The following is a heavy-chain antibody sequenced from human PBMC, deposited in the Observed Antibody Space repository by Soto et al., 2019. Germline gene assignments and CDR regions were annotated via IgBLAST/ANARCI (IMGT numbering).Heavy chain of an antibody. Sequence: GASVKVSCKASGYTFTSYDINWVRQATGQGLEWMGWMNPNSGNTGYAQKFQGRVTMTRNTSISTAYMELSSLRSEDTAVYYCARTVGIPVTGTGGWFDPWGQGTLVTVSS. V-gene: IGHV1-8*01. D-gene: IGHD6-19*01. J-gene: IGHJ5*02. CDR3: ARTVGIPVTGTGGWFDP. CDR2: MNPNSGNT. CDR1: GYTFTSYD.